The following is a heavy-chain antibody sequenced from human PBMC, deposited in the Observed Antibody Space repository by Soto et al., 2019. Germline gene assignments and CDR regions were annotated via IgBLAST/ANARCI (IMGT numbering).Heavy chain of an antibody. CDR1: GGTFSSYT. J-gene: IGHJ5*02. CDR3: ARGIVPAAMLGTNWFYP. V-gene: IGHV1-69*02. D-gene: IGHD2-2*01. Sequence: QVQLVQSGAEVKKPGSSVKVSCKASGGTFSSYTISWVRQAPGQGLEWMGRIIPILGIANYAQKFQGRVTITANKSTSTAYMELSSLRSEDTAVYYCARGIVPAAMLGTNWFYPWGEGTLVTVS. CDR2: IIPILGIA.